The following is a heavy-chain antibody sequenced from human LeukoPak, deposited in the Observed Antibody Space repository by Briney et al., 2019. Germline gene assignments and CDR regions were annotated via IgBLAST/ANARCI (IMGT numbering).Heavy chain of an antibody. J-gene: IGHJ3*02. D-gene: IGHD2-2*01. Sequence: SETLSLTCTVSGGSISYYYWSWIRQPAGKGLEWIGRIYTSGSTNDNPSLKSRVTISVDTSKNQFSLKLSSVTAADTAVYYCARGTYCSSTSCYPRAFDIWGQGTMVTVSS. V-gene: IGHV4-4*07. CDR2: IYTSGST. CDR3: ARGTYCSSTSCYPRAFDI. CDR1: GGSISYYY.